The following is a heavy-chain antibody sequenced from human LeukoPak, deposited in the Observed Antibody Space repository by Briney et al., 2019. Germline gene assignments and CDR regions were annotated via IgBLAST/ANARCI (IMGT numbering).Heavy chain of an antibody. D-gene: IGHD2-15*01. CDR2: IIPIFGTA. CDR1: GGTFSSYA. CDR3: ASQLNSVVAAFEYFQH. V-gene: IGHV1-69*13. Sequence: ASVKVSCKASGGTFSSYAISWVRQAPGQGLEWMGGIIPIFGTASYAQKFQGRVTITADESTSTAYMELSSLRSEDTAVYYCASQLNSVVAAFEYFQHWGQGTLVTVSS. J-gene: IGHJ1*01.